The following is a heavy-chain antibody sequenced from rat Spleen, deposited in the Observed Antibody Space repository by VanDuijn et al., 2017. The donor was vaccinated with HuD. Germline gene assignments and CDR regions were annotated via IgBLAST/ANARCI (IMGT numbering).Heavy chain of an antibody. V-gene: IGHV2-16*01. J-gene: IGHJ4*01. CDR3: ARGTRVSYVMEA. CDR1: GFSLTSYG. Sequence: QVQLKESGPGLVQPSQTLSLTCTVSGFSLTSYGVNWVRQPPGKGLEWIGAIWSGGDTGYNSALKSRLSISRDTSKSQVLLKRNSLQTEDTAMYFCARGTRVSYVMEAWGQGASVTVSS. CDR2: IWSGGDT. D-gene: IGHD1-4*01.